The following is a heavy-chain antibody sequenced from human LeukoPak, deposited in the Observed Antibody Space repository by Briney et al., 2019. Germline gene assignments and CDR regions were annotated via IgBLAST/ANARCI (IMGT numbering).Heavy chain of an antibody. D-gene: IGHD4-23*01. Sequence: GGSPRLSCAAAGFTFLSYGMHWVRQAPGKGLEWVAFIHYDGSNKYYADSVKGRFTISRDNSKNTLYLQMNRLRDEDTAVYFCAKADRNSFDYWGQGTLVTVSS. CDR3: AKADRNSFDY. CDR1: GFTFLSYG. V-gene: IGHV3-30*02. J-gene: IGHJ4*02. CDR2: IHYDGSNK.